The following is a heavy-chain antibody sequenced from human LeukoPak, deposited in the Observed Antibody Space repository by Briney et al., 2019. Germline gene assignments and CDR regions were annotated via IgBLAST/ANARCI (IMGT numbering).Heavy chain of an antibody. CDR1: GYTFTRYG. CDR3: ARGPSTKDQLLSDY. Sequence: ASVKVSCKASGYTFTRYGISWVRQAPGQGLEWMGWISAYNGNTNYAQKLQGRVTMTTDPSTSKAYMELRSLRSDDTAVYYCARGPSTKDQLLSDYWGQGILVTVSS. V-gene: IGHV1-18*04. J-gene: IGHJ4*02. D-gene: IGHD2-2*01. CDR2: ISAYNGNT.